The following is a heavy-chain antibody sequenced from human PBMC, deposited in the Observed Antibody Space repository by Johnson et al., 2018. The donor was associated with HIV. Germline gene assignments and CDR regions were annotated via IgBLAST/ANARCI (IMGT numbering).Heavy chain of an antibody. CDR2: ISYDGSNK. Sequence: VLLLESGGGVVQPGRSLRLSCAASGFTFSSYAMHWVRQAPGKGLEWVAVISYDGSNKYYADSVKGRFTISRDNSKNTLYLQINSLRAEDTAVYYCASGYFDWLLISAVAFDIWGLGTMVTVSS. V-gene: IGHV3-30*04. CDR1: GFTFSSYA. D-gene: IGHD3-9*01. CDR3: ASGYFDWLLISAVAFDI. J-gene: IGHJ3*02.